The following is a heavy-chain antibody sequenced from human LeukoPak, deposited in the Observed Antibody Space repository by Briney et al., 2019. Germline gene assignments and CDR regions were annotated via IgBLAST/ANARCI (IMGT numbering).Heavy chain of an antibody. J-gene: IGHJ4*02. D-gene: IGHD2-15*01. Sequence: PGGSLGLSCAASGFSLSAYWMTWVRQAPGTGLEWVANINPAGSETYYVDPVKGRFSISRDNAKNLVYLQMNSLRAEDTAVYHCARFGYVAAVDVWGQGTPVTVSS. CDR1: GFSLSAYW. CDR2: INPAGSET. CDR3: ARFGYVAAVDV. V-gene: IGHV3-7*01.